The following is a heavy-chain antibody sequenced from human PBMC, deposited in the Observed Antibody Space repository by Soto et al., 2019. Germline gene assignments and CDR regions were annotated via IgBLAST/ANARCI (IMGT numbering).Heavy chain of an antibody. CDR1: GFTFSSYG. J-gene: IGHJ6*03. V-gene: IGHV3-30*18. CDR3: AKGLSGYYFYYYYMDV. CDR2: ISYDGSNK. Sequence: GGSLRLSCAASGFTFSSYGMHWVRQAPGKGLEWVAVISYDGSNKYYADSVKGRFTISRDNSKNTLYLQMNSLRAEDTAVYYCAKGLSGYYFYYYYMDVWGKGTTVTVSS. D-gene: IGHD3-22*01.